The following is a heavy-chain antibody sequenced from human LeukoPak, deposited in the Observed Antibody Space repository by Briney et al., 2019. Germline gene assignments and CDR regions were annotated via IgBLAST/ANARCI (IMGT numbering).Heavy chain of an antibody. Sequence: SEALSLTRTGPGGSIRSSYWSWVRPPAGEGVGWGGRIYTNGGINYNPSLKSRVTISFDKSQNQLSLRLSSVTAADTAVYYCAKTRSSPSWFDPWGQGTLVTVSS. CDR3: AKTRSSPSWFDP. J-gene: IGHJ5*02. CDR1: GGSIRSSY. V-gene: IGHV4-4*07. CDR2: IYTNGGI.